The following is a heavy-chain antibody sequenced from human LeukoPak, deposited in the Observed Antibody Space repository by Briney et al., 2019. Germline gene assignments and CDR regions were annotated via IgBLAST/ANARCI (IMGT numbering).Heavy chain of an antibody. V-gene: IGHV4-34*01. Sequence: SSETLSLTCAVYGGSFSGYYWSWIRQPPGKGLEWIGEINHSGSTNYNPSLKSRVTISVDTSKNQFSLKLSSVTAADTAVYYCASFRKSGYGYFHWYFDLWGRGTLVTVSS. J-gene: IGHJ2*01. CDR2: INHSGST. CDR3: ASFRKSGYGYFHWYFDL. CDR1: GGSFSGYY. D-gene: IGHD3-3*01.